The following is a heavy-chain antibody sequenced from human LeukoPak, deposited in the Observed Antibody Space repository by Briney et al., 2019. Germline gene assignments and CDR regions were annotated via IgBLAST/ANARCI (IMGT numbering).Heavy chain of an antibody. Sequence: GGSLRLSCVASGFTFSSYEMNWVRQAPGKGLEWVSYISSSSSTIYYADSVKGRFTISRDNAKNSLYLQMNSLRAEDTAVYYCARDSFGVVDYWGQGTLLTVSS. CDR2: ISSSSSTI. D-gene: IGHD3-3*01. J-gene: IGHJ4*02. CDR3: ARDSFGVVDY. V-gene: IGHV3-48*01. CDR1: GFTFSSYE.